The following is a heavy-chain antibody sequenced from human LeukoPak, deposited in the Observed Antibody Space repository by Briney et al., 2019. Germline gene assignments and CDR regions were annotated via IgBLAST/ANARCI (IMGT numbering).Heavy chain of an antibody. Sequence: ASVKVSCKASGYTFTSYDINWVRQATGQGLEWMGWMNPNSGNTGYEHKFQGRVTITRNTSLSTAYMELSSLRNEDTAVYYCARGLHPQVVAGRELGYWGQGTLVTVSS. V-gene: IGHV1-8*03. D-gene: IGHD6-19*01. CDR3: ARGLHPQVVAGRELGY. CDR1: GYTFTSYD. CDR2: MNPNSGNT. J-gene: IGHJ4*02.